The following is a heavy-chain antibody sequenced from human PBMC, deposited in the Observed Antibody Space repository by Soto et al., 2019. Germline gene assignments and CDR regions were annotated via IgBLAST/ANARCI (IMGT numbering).Heavy chain of an antibody. Sequence: GAPVKVTCKASGYTFTSSAMHWVRQAHGQRLEWMGWINAGNGNTKYSQKFQGRVTITRDTSASTAYMELSSLRSEDTAVYYCARDGSTGAKRVFDYWGQGTLVTVSS. CDR3: ARDGSTGAKRVFDY. V-gene: IGHV1-3*01. D-gene: IGHD1-7*01. CDR1: GYTFTSSA. CDR2: INAGNGNT. J-gene: IGHJ4*02.